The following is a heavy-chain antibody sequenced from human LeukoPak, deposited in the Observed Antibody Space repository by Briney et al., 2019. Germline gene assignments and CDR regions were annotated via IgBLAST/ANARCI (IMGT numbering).Heavy chain of an antibody. CDR2: ISSIGGST. V-gene: IGHV3-64*01. CDR3: ARETRLQYRYYYYMDV. Sequence: PGGSLRLSCAASGFTFSNYAMHWVRQAPGQGLEYVSAISSIGGSTYYANSVKGRFTISRDNSKNTLYLQMGSLRAEDMAVYYCARETRLQYRYYYYMDVWGKGTTVAVSS. D-gene: IGHD4-11*01. CDR1: GFTFSNYA. J-gene: IGHJ6*03.